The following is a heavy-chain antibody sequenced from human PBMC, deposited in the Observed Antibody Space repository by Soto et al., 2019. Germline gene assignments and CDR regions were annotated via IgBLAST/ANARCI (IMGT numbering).Heavy chain of an antibody. V-gene: IGHV3-48*03. CDR3: ARDREVGATIPSDY. CDR1: GFTFSSYD. J-gene: IGHJ4*02. Sequence: EVQLVESGGGLVQPGGSLRLSCAASGFTFSSYDMNWVRQAPGKGLEWISYISSSGSTKHYADSVKGRFTISRDNTKNSVFLQMNSLRAEDTAVYYCARDREVGATIPSDYWRQGTLLTVSS. CDR2: ISSSGSTK. D-gene: IGHD1-26*01.